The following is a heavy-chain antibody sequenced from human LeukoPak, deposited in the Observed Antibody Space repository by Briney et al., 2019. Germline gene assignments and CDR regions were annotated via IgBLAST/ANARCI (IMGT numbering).Heavy chain of an antibody. CDR2: IYYDGSDK. CDR3: ARQIAYYYDSSGYYTTDY. V-gene: IGHV3-33*08. Sequence: GGSLRLSCAASGFPFSSYVMHWVRQAPGKGLEWVAIIYYDGSDKYYADSVKGRFTISRDNSKDTLYLQMNSLRAEDTAVYYCARQIAYYYDSSGYYTTDYWGQGTLVTVSS. CDR1: GFPFSSYV. J-gene: IGHJ4*02. D-gene: IGHD3-22*01.